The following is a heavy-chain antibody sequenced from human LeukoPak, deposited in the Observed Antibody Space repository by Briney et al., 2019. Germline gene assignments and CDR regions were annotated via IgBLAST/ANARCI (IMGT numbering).Heavy chain of an antibody. CDR1: GFTFDSFA. CDR3: AKDGSWGDYQFYFYMDV. CDR2: ISGSGYYT. V-gene: IGHV3-23*01. Sequence: GGSLRLSCEASGFTFDSFAMSWVRQAPGKGLEWVSGISGSGYYTYYADSVKGRFTISRDNSKNTLYIELNNLRAEDTALYFCAKDGSWGDYQFYFYMDVWGKGTTVTVSS. D-gene: IGHD3-16*01. J-gene: IGHJ6*03.